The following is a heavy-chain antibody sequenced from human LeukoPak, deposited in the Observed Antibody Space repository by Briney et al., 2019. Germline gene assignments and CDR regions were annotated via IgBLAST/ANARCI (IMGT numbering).Heavy chain of an antibody. Sequence: SETLSLTCTVSGGSISSCCWSWIRQPPGKALEWIGYLYSSGRINYNPSLKSRVTISADTSKNQFSLKLNSVTAADTAVYYCARGQEGATALFDYWGQGILVTVSS. D-gene: IGHD1-26*01. CDR1: GGSISSCC. CDR3: ARGQEGATALFDY. V-gene: IGHV4-4*09. J-gene: IGHJ4*02. CDR2: LYSSGRI.